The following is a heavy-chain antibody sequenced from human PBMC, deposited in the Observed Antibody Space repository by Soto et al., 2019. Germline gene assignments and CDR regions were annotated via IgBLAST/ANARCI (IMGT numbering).Heavy chain of an antibody. CDR2: CSYSGSP. CDR3: ARDQAAAGTGEYYYYYGMDV. V-gene: IGHV4-39*02. J-gene: IGHJ6*02. D-gene: IGHD6-13*01. Sequence: QLQLQESGPGLVKPSETLSLTCTVSGGSISGSTYHWGWIRQPPGKGLEWIGSCSYSGSPYYNASLKSRVTISVDTSKNQFSLKLTSVTAADTAAYYCARDQAAAGTGEYYYYYGMDVWGQGTTVTVSS. CDR1: GGSISGSTYH.